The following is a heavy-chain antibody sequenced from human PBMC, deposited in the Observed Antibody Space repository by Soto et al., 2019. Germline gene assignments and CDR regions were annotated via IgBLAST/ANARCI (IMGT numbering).Heavy chain of an antibody. CDR3: ARAGDGRYYYGMDV. CDR1: GGSISSGGYY. D-gene: IGHD3-16*01. V-gene: IGHV4-31*03. Sequence: PSETLSLTCTVSGGSISSGGYYWSWIRQHPGKGLEWIGYIYYSGSTYYNPSLKSRVTISVDTSKNQFSLKLSSVTAADTAVYYCARAGDGRYYYGMDVWGQGTTVTVSS. CDR2: IYYSGST. J-gene: IGHJ6*02.